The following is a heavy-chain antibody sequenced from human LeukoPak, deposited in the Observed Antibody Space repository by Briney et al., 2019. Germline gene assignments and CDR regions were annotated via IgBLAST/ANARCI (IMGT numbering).Heavy chain of an antibody. D-gene: IGHD6-13*01. CDR2: ITSDGSST. V-gene: IGHV3-74*01. Sequence: GGSLRLSCAASGFTFSSYWMYWVRQAPGKGLMWVSRITSDGSSTSYADSVKGRFTISRDNAKNTLYLQMNSLRAEDTAVYYCARHIAAAGPGFDYWGQGTLVTVSS. J-gene: IGHJ4*02. CDR3: ARHIAAAGPGFDY. CDR1: GFTFSSYW.